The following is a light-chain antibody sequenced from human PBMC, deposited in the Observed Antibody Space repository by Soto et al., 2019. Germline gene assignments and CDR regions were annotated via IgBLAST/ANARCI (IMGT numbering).Light chain of an antibody. J-gene: IGKJ1*01. Sequence: DIQITQSPSTLSASVGDRVTITCRASQSINSYLAWYQQKPGKAPKLLIYEASNLESGVPSRFSGSGSGTEFTRTISSLQPDDFATYYCQQSRDYPWTFGQGTKVDIK. CDR2: EAS. V-gene: IGKV1-5*03. CDR3: QQSRDYPWT. CDR1: QSINSY.